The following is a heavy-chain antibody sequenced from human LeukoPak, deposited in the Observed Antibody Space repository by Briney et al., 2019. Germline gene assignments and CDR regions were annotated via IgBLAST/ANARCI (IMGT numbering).Heavy chain of an antibody. Sequence: GGSLRLSCAASGFIFSNYWLSWVRQAPGKGLEWVANIKQDGSERYYVDPVKGRFIVSRDNAKNSLYLQMSSLRAEDTAVYYCARVYDVWSGYYRDYWGQGTLVTVSS. CDR3: ARVYDVWSGYYRDY. J-gene: IGHJ4*02. CDR2: IKQDGSER. CDR1: GFIFSNYW. D-gene: IGHD3-3*01. V-gene: IGHV3-7*04.